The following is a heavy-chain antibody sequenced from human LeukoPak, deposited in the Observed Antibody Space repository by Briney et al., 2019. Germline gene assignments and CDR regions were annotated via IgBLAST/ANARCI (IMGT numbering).Heavy chain of an antibody. Sequence: ASVNVSFKCSVYTFKNYGFNWVGQPQGQGLAGLGWMKPYNGNTIYAQNLQGRVTMPTDTSTSTAYLDLRSLTSDDTAVYYCAREKDAVAGIVDYWGQGTLVTVSS. V-gene: IGHV1-18*01. CDR1: VYTFKNYG. CDR2: MKPYNGNT. D-gene: IGHD6-19*01. J-gene: IGHJ4*02. CDR3: AREKDAVAGIVDY.